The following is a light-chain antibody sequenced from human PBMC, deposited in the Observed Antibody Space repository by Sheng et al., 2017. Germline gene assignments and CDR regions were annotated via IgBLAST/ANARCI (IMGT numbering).Light chain of an antibody. Sequence: QTVVTQEPSLTVSPGGTVTLTCASSTGTVTSDYHPNWFQQKPGQPPRALIYSTTNKHSWTPARFSGSLLGDKAALTLSDVQPEDEADYYCLLYFGSPHLNYVFGSGTKVTVL. CDR1: TGTVTSDYH. CDR2: STT. J-gene: IGLJ1*01. CDR3: LLYFGSPHLNYV. V-gene: IGLV7-43*01.